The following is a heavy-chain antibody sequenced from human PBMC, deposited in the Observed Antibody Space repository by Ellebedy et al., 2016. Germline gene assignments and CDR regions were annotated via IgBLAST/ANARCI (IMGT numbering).Heavy chain of an antibody. J-gene: IGHJ5*02. CDR2: INPHSGGT. CDR1: GHTFTAYY. Sequence: ASVKVSCXASGHTFTAYYIHWVRQAPGQGLEWMGWINPHSGGTNFAQKFQGRVTMTRDTSISTAYMELSKLRSDDTAVYYCTRFSSTWYWFDPWGQGTLVTVS. CDR3: TRFSSTWYWFDP. V-gene: IGHV1-2*02. D-gene: IGHD6-13*01.